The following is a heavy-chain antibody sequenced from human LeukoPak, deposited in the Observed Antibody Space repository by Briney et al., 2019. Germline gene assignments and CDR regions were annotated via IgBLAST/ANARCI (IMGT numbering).Heavy chain of an antibody. D-gene: IGHD3-22*01. J-gene: IGHJ4*02. CDR2: IVPILGIA. CDR3: AREKERITMIVVVTPPDY. V-gene: IGHV1-69*04. CDR1: GGTFSSYA. Sequence: SVKVSCKASGGTFSSYAISWVRQAPGQGLEWMGRIVPILGIANYAQKFQGRVTITADKSTSTAYMELSSLRSEDTAVYYCAREKERITMIVVVTPPDYWGQGTLVTVSS.